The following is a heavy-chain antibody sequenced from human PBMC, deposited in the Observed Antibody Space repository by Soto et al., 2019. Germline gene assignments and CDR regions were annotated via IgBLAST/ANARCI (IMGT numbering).Heavy chain of an antibody. CDR2: INHSGST. CDR3: AHHGTIETDY. J-gene: IGHJ4*02. D-gene: IGHD3-3*01. CDR1: GGSFSGYY. V-gene: IGHV4-34*01. Sequence: SETLSLTCAVYGGSFSGYYWSWIRQPPGKGLEWIGEINHSGSTNYNPSLKSRVTISVDTSKNQFSLKLSSVTAADTAVYYCAHHGTIETDYWGQGTLVTVSS.